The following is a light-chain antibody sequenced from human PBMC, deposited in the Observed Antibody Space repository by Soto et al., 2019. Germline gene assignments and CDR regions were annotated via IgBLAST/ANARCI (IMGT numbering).Light chain of an antibody. CDR3: HQYDNAPQT. J-gene: IGKJ2*01. CDR2: AAS. CDR1: QSISTY. V-gene: IGKV1-39*01. Sequence: DIQMTQSPSSLSASVGDRVTVTCRASQSISTYLHWYQQKPGKAPNLLIYAASTLQSGVPSRFSGSGSGTDFTLTISSLQPEDFEVYYCHQYDNAPQTYGQGTMVDIK.